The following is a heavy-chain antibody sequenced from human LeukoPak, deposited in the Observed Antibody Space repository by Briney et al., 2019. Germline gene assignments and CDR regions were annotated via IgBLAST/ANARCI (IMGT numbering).Heavy chain of an antibody. V-gene: IGHV4-38-2*01. CDR1: GYSISSGYY. Sequence: SETLSLTCAVSGYSISSGYYWGWIRQPPGKGLEWIGSIYHSGSTYYNPSLRSRVTISVDTSKNQLSLKLSSVTAADTAVYYCARQMRAVGAPIFDYWGQGTLVTVSS. CDR3: ARQMRAVGAPIFDY. D-gene: IGHD1-26*01. J-gene: IGHJ4*02. CDR2: IYHSGST.